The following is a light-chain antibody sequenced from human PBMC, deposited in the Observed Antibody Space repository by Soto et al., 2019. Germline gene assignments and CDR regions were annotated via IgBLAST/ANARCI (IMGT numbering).Light chain of an antibody. CDR1: QSVSNNY. Sequence: EIVLTQSPGTVSLTPEERATLSCRASQSVSNNYLAWYQQKPGQAPRLLIYGASNRATGIPDRFSGSGSGTDFTLTISRLEPEDFAVYYCQQYGSSGTFGQGTKVDIK. J-gene: IGKJ1*01. CDR3: QQYGSSGT. CDR2: GAS. V-gene: IGKV3-20*01.